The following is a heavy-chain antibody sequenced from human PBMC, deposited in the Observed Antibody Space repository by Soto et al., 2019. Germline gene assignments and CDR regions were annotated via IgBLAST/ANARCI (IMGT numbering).Heavy chain of an antibody. CDR2: IYYSGST. CDR3: ARWARGRYYYYYYMDV. J-gene: IGHJ6*03. D-gene: IGHD1-26*01. CDR1: GGSISSYY. V-gene: IGHV4-59*08. Sequence: SETLSLTCTVSGGSISSYYWSWIRQPPGKGLEWIGYIYYSGSTNYNPSLKSRVTISVDTSKNQFSLKLSSVTAADTAVYYCARWARGRYYYYYYMDVWGKGTTVTVSS.